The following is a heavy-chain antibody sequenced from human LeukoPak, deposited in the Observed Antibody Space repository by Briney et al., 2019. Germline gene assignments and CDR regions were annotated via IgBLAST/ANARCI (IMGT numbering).Heavy chain of an antibody. Sequence: GGSLRLSCAASGFTFSDYYMSWIRQAPGKGLEWVSYISSSGSTIYYADSVKGRFTISRDNAKNSLYLQMNSLRSDDTAVYYCARGHHHADYEVWYYYGMDVWGQGTTVTVSS. D-gene: IGHD4-17*01. J-gene: IGHJ6*02. CDR2: ISSSGSTI. CDR1: GFTFSDYY. CDR3: ARGHHHADYEVWYYYGMDV. V-gene: IGHV3-11*01.